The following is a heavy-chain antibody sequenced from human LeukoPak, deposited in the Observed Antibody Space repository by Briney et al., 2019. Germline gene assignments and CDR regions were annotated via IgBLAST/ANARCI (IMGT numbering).Heavy chain of an antibody. J-gene: IGHJ3*02. D-gene: IGHD6-13*01. Sequence: GESLKISCKGSGYTFTNYWIGWVRQMPGKGLEWMGIIYPGDSDTRYSPSFQGQVTISADKSISTAYLQWSSLKASDTAMYYCARHTPGIAAAGVLDAFDIWGQGTMVTVSS. CDR2: IYPGDSDT. CDR1: GYTFTNYW. CDR3: ARHTPGIAAAGVLDAFDI. V-gene: IGHV5-51*01.